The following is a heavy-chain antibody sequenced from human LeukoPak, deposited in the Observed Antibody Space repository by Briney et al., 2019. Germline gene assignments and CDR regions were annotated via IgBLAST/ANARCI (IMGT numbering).Heavy chain of an antibody. V-gene: IGHV3-74*01. Sequence: GGSLRLSCAPSGFTFSTSWMHWVRQAPGKGLVWVSRINTDGNTRDYADSVKGRFTISRDNAKNTLYLQMNSLRAEDTAVYYCVRDMGYYDKGWGQGTLVTVSS. CDR3: VRDMGYYDKG. CDR1: GFTFSTSW. CDR2: INTDGNTR. D-gene: IGHD3-22*01. J-gene: IGHJ4*02.